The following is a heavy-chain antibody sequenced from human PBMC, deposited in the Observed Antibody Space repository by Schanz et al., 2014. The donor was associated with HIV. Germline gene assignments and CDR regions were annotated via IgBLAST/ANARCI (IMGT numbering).Heavy chain of an antibody. CDR1: GFTFSKYG. J-gene: IGHJ2*01. CDR2: INALGTTT. V-gene: IGHV3-74*01. Sequence: EVQLVESGGGLVKPGGSLRLSCAASGFTFSKYGMHWVRQAPGKGLVWVSRINALGTTTAYADSVKGRFAISRDNAKRTLYLQMNSLRAEESAVFYCARESNGAFDLWGRGTLVTVSS. CDR3: ARESNGAFDL.